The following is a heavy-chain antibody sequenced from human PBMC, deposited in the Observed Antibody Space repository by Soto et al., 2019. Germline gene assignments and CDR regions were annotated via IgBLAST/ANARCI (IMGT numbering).Heavy chain of an antibody. CDR2: INPNSGGT. V-gene: IGHV1-2*02. J-gene: IGHJ4*02. CDR1: GYSFTASQ. CDR3: ARGQTIGSPGN. D-gene: IGHD1-1*01. Sequence: QVQLVQSGAEVKKTGASVKVSCKTSGYSFTASQIHWVRQAPGHGLEYMGWINPNSGGTNYAPKFQGRVTMTRDTSITTAYMELNGLTSDDTAVYYCARGQTIGSPGNWGQGTLVSVSS.